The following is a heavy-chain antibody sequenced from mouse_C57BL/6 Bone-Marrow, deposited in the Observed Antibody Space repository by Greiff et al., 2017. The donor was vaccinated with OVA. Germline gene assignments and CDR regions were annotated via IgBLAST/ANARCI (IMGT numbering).Heavy chain of an antibody. D-gene: IGHD1-1*02. Sequence: QVQLQQPGAELVKPGASVKLSCKASGYTFTSYWMQWVKQRPGQGLEWIGEIDPSDSYTNYNQKFKGKATLTVDTSSSTAYMQLSSLTSEDSAVYYWAREVGDYFDYWGQGTTLTVSS. J-gene: IGHJ2*01. CDR2: IDPSDSYT. V-gene: IGHV1-50*01. CDR3: AREVGDYFDY. CDR1: GYTFTSYW.